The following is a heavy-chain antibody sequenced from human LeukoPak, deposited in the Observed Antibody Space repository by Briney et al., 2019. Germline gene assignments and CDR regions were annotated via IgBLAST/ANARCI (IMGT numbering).Heavy chain of an antibody. J-gene: IGHJ6*03. CDR3: ARATWDPNYYYYMDV. D-gene: IGHD1-26*01. CDR1: GFTFSSYG. CDR2: ISGSGGST. Sequence: GGSLRLSCAASGFTFSSYGMSWVRQAPGKGLEWVSAISGSGGSTYYADSVKGRFTISRDNAKNSLYLQMNSLRAEDTAVYFCARATWDPNYYYYMDVWGKGTTVTISS. V-gene: IGHV3-23*01.